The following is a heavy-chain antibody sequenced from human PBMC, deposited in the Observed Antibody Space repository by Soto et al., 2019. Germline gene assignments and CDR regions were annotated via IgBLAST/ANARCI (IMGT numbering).Heavy chain of an antibody. D-gene: IGHD1-26*01. CDR1: GGTFSSYA. Sequence: QVQLVKSGAEVKKPGSSVKVSCKASGGTFSSYAISWVRQAPGQGLEWMGGIIPIFGTSNYAQKFQVRVTITADESTSTAYMELCSLRSEETAVYYCARDRGSYLEDNWFDHWGQGTLVTVSS. V-gene: IGHV1-69*01. CDR2: IIPIFGTS. CDR3: ARDRGSYLEDNWFDH. J-gene: IGHJ5*02.